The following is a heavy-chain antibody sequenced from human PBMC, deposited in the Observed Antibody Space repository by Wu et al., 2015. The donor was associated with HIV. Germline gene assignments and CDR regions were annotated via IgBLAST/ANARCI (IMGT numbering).Heavy chain of an antibody. CDR1: GGTFRSYA. CDR2: INPSSGDT. V-gene: IGHV1-46*01. CDR3: ARDDRIAGGGTWRNWFDP. D-gene: IGHD6-13*01. Sequence: QVQLVQSGAEVKKPGSSVKVSCKASGGTFRSYAISWVRQAPGQGFEWMGLINPSSGDTNFAQKFRGRVTLTRETTRNRVYLELRSLRFDDTAFYYCARDDRIAGGGTWRNWFDPWGQGTLVTVSS. J-gene: IGHJ5*02.